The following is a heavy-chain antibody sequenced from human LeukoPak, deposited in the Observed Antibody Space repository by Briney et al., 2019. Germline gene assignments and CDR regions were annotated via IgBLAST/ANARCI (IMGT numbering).Heavy chain of an antibody. J-gene: IGHJ4*02. CDR1: GFTFSNYW. CDR3: TTFYTRLTDY. D-gene: IGHD2/OR15-2a*01. V-gene: IGHV3-74*01. CDR2: INSDGSST. Sequence: GGSLRLSCAASGFTFSNYWMHWVRQAPGKGLVWVSRINSDGSSTSYADSVKGRFTISRDNAKNSLFLQMNSLRAGDTAVYYCTTFYTRLTDYWGQGTLVTVSS.